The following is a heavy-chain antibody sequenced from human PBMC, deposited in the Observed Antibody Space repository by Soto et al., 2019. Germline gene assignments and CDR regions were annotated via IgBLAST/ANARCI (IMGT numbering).Heavy chain of an antibody. D-gene: IGHD4-4*01. Sequence: TLSLTCSVSGDSISSGCHYWSWIRQHPGKGPEWIGYIFYDGKTYYNPSLKSRVTISVDTSENQFSLKLRFVTAADTAFYYCARQADYIGYYFDSWGLGTLVTVPS. J-gene: IGHJ4*02. CDR3: ARQADYIGYYFDS. V-gene: IGHV4-31*03. CDR1: GDSISSGCHY. CDR2: IFYDGKT.